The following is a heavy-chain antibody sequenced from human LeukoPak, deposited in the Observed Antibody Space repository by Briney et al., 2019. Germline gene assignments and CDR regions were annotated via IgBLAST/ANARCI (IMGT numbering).Heavy chain of an antibody. CDR1: GFTFSSYW. J-gene: IGHJ6*03. Sequence: GGSLRLSCAASGFTFSSYWMSWVRQAPGKGLEWVANIKQDGSEKYYVDSVKGRFTISRDNAKNSLYLQMNSLRAEDTAVYYCARENREAVASFYYYYYMDVWGKGTTVTISS. V-gene: IGHV3-7*01. CDR2: IKQDGSEK. D-gene: IGHD6-19*01. CDR3: ARENREAVASFYYYYYMDV.